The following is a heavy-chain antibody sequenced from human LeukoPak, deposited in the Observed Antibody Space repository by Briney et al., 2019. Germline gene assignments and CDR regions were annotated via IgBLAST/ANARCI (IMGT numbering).Heavy chain of an antibody. Sequence: ASVKVSCKASGYTFSSYGISWVRQAPGQGLEWMGWINPSSGGTEYAQKFQGRVTMTGDTSISTAYMELSRLTSDDTAVYYCARDRGSSWYVDYWGQGTLVTVSS. J-gene: IGHJ4*02. CDR2: INPSSGGT. CDR3: ARDRGSSWYVDY. V-gene: IGHV1-2*02. D-gene: IGHD6-13*01. CDR1: GYTFSSYG.